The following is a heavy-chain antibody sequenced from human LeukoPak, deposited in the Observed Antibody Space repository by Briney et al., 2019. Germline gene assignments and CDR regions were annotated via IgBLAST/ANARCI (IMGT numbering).Heavy chain of an antibody. CDR1: GFTFSNVW. D-gene: IGHD6-13*01. Sequence: GGSLRLSCAASGFTFSNVWMRWVRQAPGKGLEWVGRIKSKSDGGKTDYAAPVRGRFTISRDDSKNALYLQMNSLRAEDTAVYYCAKHSSSWHYFDYWGQGTLVTVPS. V-gene: IGHV3-15*01. CDR3: AKHSSSWHYFDY. J-gene: IGHJ4*02. CDR2: IKSKSDGGKT.